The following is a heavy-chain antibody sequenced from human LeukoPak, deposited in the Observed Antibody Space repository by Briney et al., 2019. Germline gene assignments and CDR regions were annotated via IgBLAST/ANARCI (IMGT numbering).Heavy chain of an antibody. D-gene: IGHD7-27*01. J-gene: IGHJ4*02. CDR1: GFTFSSYV. Sequence: GGSLRLSCAASGFTFSSYVMSWVRQAPGKGLEWVSTISGSGGSTYYADSVKGRFTISRDNAKNSLYLQMNSLRAEDTAVYYCARDSPHPLGYWGQGTLVTVSS. CDR2: ISGSGGST. V-gene: IGHV3-23*01. CDR3: ARDSPHPLGY.